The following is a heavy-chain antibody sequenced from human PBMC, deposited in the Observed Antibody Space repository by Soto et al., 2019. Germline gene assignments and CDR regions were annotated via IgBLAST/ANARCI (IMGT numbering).Heavy chain of an antibody. Sequence: EVHLEESGGGLVQPGGSLRLSCAASGFSLSPYWMHWVRQVPGRGLGWVARLSSDGSGAAYADSVKGRFFISRDIARNTLSLQMNSLRADDTAVYYCARDLGGPDYWGRGTSVTVSS. V-gene: IGHV3-74*03. J-gene: IGHJ4*02. D-gene: IGHD3-16*01. CDR1: GFSLSPYW. CDR3: ARDLGGPDY. CDR2: LSSDGSGA.